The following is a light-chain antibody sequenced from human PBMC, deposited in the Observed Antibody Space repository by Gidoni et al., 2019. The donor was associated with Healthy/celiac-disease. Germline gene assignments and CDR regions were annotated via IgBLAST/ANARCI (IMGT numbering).Light chain of an antibody. J-gene: IGKJ3*01. CDR1: QSISSD. CDR2: DAS. Sequence: IVLTQSPATLSFSPGERANLSCRASQSISSDLAWYQQNPGQDPRLLIYDASNRATGIPARCSGSGSGTDFTLTISSIEHEDFAVYYCQQRSNGTPLTFGHGTKVDIK. V-gene: IGKV3-11*01. CDR3: QQRSNGTPLT.